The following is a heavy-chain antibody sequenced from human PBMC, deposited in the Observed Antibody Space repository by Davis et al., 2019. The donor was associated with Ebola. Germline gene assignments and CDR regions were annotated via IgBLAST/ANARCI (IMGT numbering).Heavy chain of an antibody. CDR1: GFTFSSYG. CDR3: AKEQGERDYDFWSGIGENYYYYMDV. J-gene: IGHJ6*03. CDR2: IWYDGSNK. Sequence: PGGSLRLSCAPSGFTFSSYGMHWVRQAPGKGLEWVAVIWYDGSNKYYADSVKGRFTISRDNSKNTLYLQMNSLRAEDTAVYYCAKEQGERDYDFWSGIGENYYYYMDVWGKGTTVTVSS. D-gene: IGHD3-3*01. V-gene: IGHV3-33*06.